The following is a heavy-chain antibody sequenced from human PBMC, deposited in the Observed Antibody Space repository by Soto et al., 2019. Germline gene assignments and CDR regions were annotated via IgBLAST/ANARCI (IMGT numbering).Heavy chain of an antibody. V-gene: IGHV4-30-4*01. Sequence: QVQLQESGPGLVKPSQTLSLTCTVSGGSISSGDYYWSWIRQPPGKGLEWIGYIYYSGSTYYNPSLKTRVTISVDTSKNQFSLKLSSVTAADTAVYYCARGFPNYSGYGLFDPWGQGTLVTVSS. CDR2: IYYSGST. J-gene: IGHJ5*02. CDR1: GGSISSGDYY. CDR3: ARGFPNYSGYGLFDP. D-gene: IGHD5-12*01.